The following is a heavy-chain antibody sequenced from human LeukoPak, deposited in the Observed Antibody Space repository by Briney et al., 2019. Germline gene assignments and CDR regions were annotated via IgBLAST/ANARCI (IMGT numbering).Heavy chain of an antibody. CDR1: GYTFTGYY. Sequence: GASVKVSCRASGYTFTGYYMHWVRQAPGQGLEWMGWINPNSGGTNYAQKFQGWVTMTRDTSISTAYMELSRLRSDDTAVYYCAREQYCSSTSCPDYWGQGTLVTVSS. CDR3: AREQYCSSTSCPDY. D-gene: IGHD2-2*01. CDR2: INPNSGGT. V-gene: IGHV1-2*04. J-gene: IGHJ4*02.